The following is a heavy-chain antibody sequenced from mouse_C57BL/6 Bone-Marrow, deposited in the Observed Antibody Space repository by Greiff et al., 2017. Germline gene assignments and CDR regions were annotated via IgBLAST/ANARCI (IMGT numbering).Heavy chain of an antibody. CDR3: ARSYYYGSSSDWYFDV. Sequence: EVKVVESGGGLVQPGGSLSLSCAASGFTFTDYYMSWVRQPPGKALEWLGFIRNKANGYTTEYSASVKGRFTISRDNSQSILYLQMNALRAEDSATYYCARSYYYGSSSDWYFDVWGTGTTVTVSS. J-gene: IGHJ1*03. CDR2: IRNKANGYTT. V-gene: IGHV7-3*01. D-gene: IGHD1-1*01. CDR1: GFTFTDYY.